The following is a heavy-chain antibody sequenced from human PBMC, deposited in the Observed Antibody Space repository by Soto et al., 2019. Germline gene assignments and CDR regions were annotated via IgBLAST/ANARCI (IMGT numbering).Heavy chain of an antibody. CDR1: GYTFTSYG. CDR3: ARRAPPMDV. V-gene: IGHV1-18*01. CDR2: ISAYNGNT. J-gene: IGHJ6*02. Sequence: QVQLVQSGAEVKKPGASVKVSCKASGYTFTSYGISWVRQAPGQGLEWMGWISAYNGNTKYAQQLQXXXTXXTDTSTSTAYMELRSLRSDDTAVYICARRAPPMDVWGQGTTVTVSS.